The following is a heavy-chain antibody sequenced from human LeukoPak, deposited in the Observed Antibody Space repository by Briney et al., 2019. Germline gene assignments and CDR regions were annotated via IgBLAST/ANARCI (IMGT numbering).Heavy chain of an antibody. CDR1: GITFRSYG. Sequence: GTSLGLSCIPSGITFRSYGIHWVRQAPGKGLEWVSFISFDGSDKYYADSVKGRFTISRENAKRTLFVEMNSVRHEDRGIYYCATEDHWGQGTLVTVSS. CDR3: ATEDH. CDR2: ISFDGSDK. J-gene: IGHJ4*02. V-gene: IGHV3-30*03.